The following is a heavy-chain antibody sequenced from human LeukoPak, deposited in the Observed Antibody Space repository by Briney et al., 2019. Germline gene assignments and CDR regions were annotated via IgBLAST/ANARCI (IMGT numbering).Heavy chain of an antibody. J-gene: IGHJ3*01. CDR2: IYVTGNT. D-gene: IGHD3-3*01. CDR1: GDSINNYN. V-gene: IGHV4-4*07. CDR3: ARAFTISGAGGFDV. Sequence: SETLSLTCTISGDSINNYNWNWIRQPAGKGLEWIGRIYVTGNTNYNPSLKSRVAMSVDTSKNHFSLRLTSVTAADTAVYYCARAFTISGAGGFDVWGQGTFVTVSS.